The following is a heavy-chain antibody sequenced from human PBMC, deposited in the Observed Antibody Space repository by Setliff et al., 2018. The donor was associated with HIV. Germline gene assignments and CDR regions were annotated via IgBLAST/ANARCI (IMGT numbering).Heavy chain of an antibody. V-gene: IGHV1-2*02. CDR2: INPNSGGT. D-gene: IGHD3-22*01. Sequence: ASVKVSCKASGYTFTGYYMHWVRQAPGQGLEWMGWINPNSGGTNYAQNFQGRVTMTRDTSISTAYLELSRLRSDDTAVYYCARKKRITMMGGTYYYYMDVWGKGTTVTVSS. J-gene: IGHJ6*03. CDR3: ARKKRITMMGGTYYYYMDV. CDR1: GYTFTGYY.